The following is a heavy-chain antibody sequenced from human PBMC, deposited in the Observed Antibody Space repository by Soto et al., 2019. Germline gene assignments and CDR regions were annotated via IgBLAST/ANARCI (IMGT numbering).Heavy chain of an antibody. V-gene: IGHV1-69*06. CDR1: GGTFSSYA. CDR3: ARAGDIVVVPDAIRGSWDHLYYGMDV. Sequence: HVQMVQSGAEVKKPGSSVKVSCKASGGTFSSYAISWVRQAPGQGLEWLGGTITVFGTANYAQKFQGRVTMTADKSTSTADMELSSMRSEDTAVYYCARAGDIVVVPDAIRGSWDHLYYGMDVWGQGTTVTVSS. D-gene: IGHD2-2*02. CDR2: TITVFGTA. J-gene: IGHJ6*02.